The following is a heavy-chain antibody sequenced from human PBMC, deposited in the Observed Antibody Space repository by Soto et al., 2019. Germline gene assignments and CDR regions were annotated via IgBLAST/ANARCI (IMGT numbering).Heavy chain of an antibody. J-gene: IGHJ3*02. CDR2: ISYDGSNK. CDR1: GFTFSSYA. V-gene: IGHV3-30-3*01. D-gene: IGHD3-9*01. CDR3: AREELRYYDYDISTGYPDAFDI. Sequence: GSLRLSCAASGFTFSSYAMHWVRQAPGKGLEWVAVISYDGSNKYYADSVKGRFTISRDNSKNTLYLQMNSLRAEDTAVYYCAREELRYYDYDISTGYPDAFDIWGQGTMVTVSS.